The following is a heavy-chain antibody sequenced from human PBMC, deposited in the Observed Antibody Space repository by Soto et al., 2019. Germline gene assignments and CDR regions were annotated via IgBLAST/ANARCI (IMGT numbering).Heavy chain of an antibody. CDR1: GDSISSYY. J-gene: IGHJ4*02. CDR2: IYNSGST. D-gene: IGHD4-4*01. CDR3: ATYDYSNHYFDC. V-gene: IGHV4-59*01. Sequence: ASETLSLTWTVSGDSISSYYWSWIRQPPGKGLEWIGHIYNSGSTNYNPSLKSRVTISVDTSKKQISLKLTSVTAADTAVYYCATYDYSNHYFDCWGQGTLVTVSS.